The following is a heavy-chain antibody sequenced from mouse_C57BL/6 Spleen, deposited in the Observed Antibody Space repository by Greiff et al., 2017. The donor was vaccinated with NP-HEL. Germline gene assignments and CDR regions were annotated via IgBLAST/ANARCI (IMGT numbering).Heavy chain of an antibody. D-gene: IGHD2-4*01. CDR1: GYTFTSYW. CDR2: IHPNSGST. CDR3: ASRDDYGDYYAMDY. J-gene: IGHJ4*01. Sequence: VQLQQSGAELVKPGASVKLSCKASGYTFTSYWMHWVKQRPGQGLEWIGMIHPNSGSTNYNEKFKSKATLTVDKSSSTAYMQLSSLTSEDSAVYYCASRDDYGDYYAMDYWGQGTSVTVSS. V-gene: IGHV1-64*01.